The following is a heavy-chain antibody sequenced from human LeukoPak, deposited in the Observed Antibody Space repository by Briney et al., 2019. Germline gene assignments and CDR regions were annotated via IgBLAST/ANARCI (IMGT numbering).Heavy chain of an antibody. D-gene: IGHD6-6*01. CDR3: AKSIAARRGFDY. CDR1: GFTFSSYA. Sequence: GGSLRLSCTASGFTFSSYAMSWVRQAPGKGLEWVSAISGSGGSTYYADSVKGRFTISRDNSKNTLYLQMNSLRAEDTAVYYCAKSIAARRGFDYWGQGTLVTVSS. V-gene: IGHV3-23*01. J-gene: IGHJ4*02. CDR2: ISGSGGST.